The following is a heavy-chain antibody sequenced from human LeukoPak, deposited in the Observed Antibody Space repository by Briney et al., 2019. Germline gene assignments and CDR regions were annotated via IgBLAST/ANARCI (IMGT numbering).Heavy chain of an antibody. CDR2: INPNSGGT. Sequence: ASVKVSCKTSGHTFSDYYMYWVRQAPGQGPEWMGWINPNSGGTNYAQRFQGRVTMTRDTSINTAYMELRNLRSDDTAVYYCARGYYYHRWGQGTLVTVSS. D-gene: IGHD3-22*01. CDR3: ARGYYYHR. J-gene: IGHJ4*02. V-gene: IGHV1-2*02. CDR1: GHTFSDYY.